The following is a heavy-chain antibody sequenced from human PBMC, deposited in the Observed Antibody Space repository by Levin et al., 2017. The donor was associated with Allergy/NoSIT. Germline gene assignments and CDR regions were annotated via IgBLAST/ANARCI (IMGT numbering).Heavy chain of an antibody. CDR1: GFSFNNAW. CDR2: IRSQNDGGTT. D-gene: IGHD6-19*01. J-gene: IGHJ4*02. Sequence: SCEGSGFSFNNAWMAWVRQAPGKGLEWVGRIRSQNDGGTTDYAGPVKGRFIVSRDDSKKTFYLQMNGLKIEDTAVYFCVTEKPVAGTSWDYWGQGTLVTVSS. CDR3: VTEKPVAGTSWDY. V-gene: IGHV3-15*01.